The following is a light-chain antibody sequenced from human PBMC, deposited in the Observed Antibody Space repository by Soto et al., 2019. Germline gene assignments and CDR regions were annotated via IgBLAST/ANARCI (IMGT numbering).Light chain of an antibody. CDR1: QSISSW. CDR3: QQYNTYRT. CDR2: DAS. V-gene: IGKV1-5*01. Sequence: DIPMTQSPSTLSASVGDRVTITCRASQSISSWLAWYQQKPGKVPKFLIYDASTLESGVPSRFSGSGSGTELTLTISSMQPDDFASYYFQQYNTYRTFGQGTKVEIK. J-gene: IGKJ1*01.